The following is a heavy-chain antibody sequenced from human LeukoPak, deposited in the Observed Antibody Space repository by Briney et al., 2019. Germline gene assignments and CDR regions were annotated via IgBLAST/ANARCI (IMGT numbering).Heavy chain of an antibody. CDR1: GSTFSSYA. J-gene: IGHJ3*02. CDR3: ARSGGLPADAFDI. D-gene: IGHD2-2*01. V-gene: IGHV3-30-3*01. Sequence: PGGSLRLSCAASGSTFSSYAMHWVRQAPGKGLEWVAVISYDGSNKYYADSVKGRFTISRDNSKNTLYLQMNSLRAEDTAVYYCARSGGLPADAFDIWGQGTMVTVSS. CDR2: ISYDGSNK.